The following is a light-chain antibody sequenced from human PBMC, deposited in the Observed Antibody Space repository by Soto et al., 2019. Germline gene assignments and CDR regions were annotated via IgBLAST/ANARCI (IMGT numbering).Light chain of an antibody. V-gene: IGKV1-5*03. Sequence: DLQMTQSPSTLSASVGDRVTITCRASQSISSWLAWYQQKPGKTPKLLVYKASILENGVPSRFSGSGSGTEFTLTFSGLQPDDFATYYCQQYSAFWLTCGGGTKLEIK. J-gene: IGKJ4*01. CDR1: QSISSW. CDR3: QQYSAFWLT. CDR2: KAS.